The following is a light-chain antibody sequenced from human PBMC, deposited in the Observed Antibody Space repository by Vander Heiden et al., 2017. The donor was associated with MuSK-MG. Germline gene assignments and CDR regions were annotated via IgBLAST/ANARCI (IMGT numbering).Light chain of an antibody. CDR2: AAS. V-gene: IGKV1-9*01. CDR1: QGISSY. Sequence: DIQLTQSPSFLSASVGDRVTITCRASQGISSYLAWYQQKQGKAPKLLIYAASTLQSAVPSRFSGSGSGTEFTLTISSLQPEDFATYYCQQLTSYPPSFGQGTQLEIK. CDR3: QQLTSYPPS. J-gene: IGKJ5*01.